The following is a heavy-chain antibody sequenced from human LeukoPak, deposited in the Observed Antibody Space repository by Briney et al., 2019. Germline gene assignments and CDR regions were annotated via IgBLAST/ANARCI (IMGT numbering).Heavy chain of an antibody. Sequence: SETLSLTCTVSGYSISSGYYWGWIRQPPGKALEWIGSIYHSGSAYYNPSLKRRATISVDTSKNQFSLKLSSVTAADTAVYYCARVGSSTTYYYYMDVWGKGTTVTVSS. J-gene: IGHJ6*03. CDR3: ARVGSSTTYYYYMDV. CDR2: IYHSGSA. V-gene: IGHV4-38-2*02. D-gene: IGHD2-2*01. CDR1: GYSISSGYY.